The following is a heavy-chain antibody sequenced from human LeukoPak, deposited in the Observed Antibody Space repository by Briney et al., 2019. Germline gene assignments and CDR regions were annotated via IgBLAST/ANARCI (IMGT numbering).Heavy chain of an antibody. CDR3: AKNVMVKRYIDY. CDR1: GFILNNHA. Sequence: GGSMRLSCAASGFILNNHAMSWVRQAPGKGLQWISVISGSGRTIEYEDSVKGRFTISGDNSKNTLSLQMNSLRVEDTAIYYCAKNVMVKRYIDYWGQGTLVTVSS. V-gene: IGHV3-23*01. CDR2: ISGSGRTI. D-gene: IGHD5-18*01. J-gene: IGHJ4*02.